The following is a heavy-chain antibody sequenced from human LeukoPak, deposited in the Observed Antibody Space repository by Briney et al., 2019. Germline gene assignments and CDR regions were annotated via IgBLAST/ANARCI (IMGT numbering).Heavy chain of an antibody. CDR3: ARVRGSGSYVYYYGMDV. CDR2: ISAYNGNT. CDR1: GYTFTSYG. D-gene: IGHD3-10*01. V-gene: IGHV1-18*04. Sequence: ASLKVSCKASGYTFTSYGISWVRQAPGQGLEWMAWISAYNGNTNYAQTLQGRVTMTTDTSTSTAYMELRSLRSDDTAVYYCARVRGSGSYVYYYGMDVWGKGTTVTVSS. J-gene: IGHJ6*04.